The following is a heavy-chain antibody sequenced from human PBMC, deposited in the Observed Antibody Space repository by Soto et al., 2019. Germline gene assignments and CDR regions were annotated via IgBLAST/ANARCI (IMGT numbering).Heavy chain of an antibody. V-gene: IGHV3-49*03. J-gene: IGHJ4*02. CDR3: TRGMYTANETAPLFFDF. CDR2: SRSKGYGGTT. D-gene: IGHD1-1*01. CDR1: GFTFGAYA. Sequence: GGSLRVSCTTSGFTFGAYALSWFRQAPGKGLEWVGFSRSKGYGGTTEFAASVRGRFTISRDDSNSIAYLQMNSLKTEDTAVYYCTRGMYTANETAPLFFDFQGQVPMGTVSP.